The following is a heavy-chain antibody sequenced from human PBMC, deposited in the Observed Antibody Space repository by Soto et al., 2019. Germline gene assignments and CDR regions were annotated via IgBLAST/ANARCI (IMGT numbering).Heavy chain of an antibody. CDR3: ERERYGDY. D-gene: IGHD1-1*01. CDR2: ISAHNGNT. Sequence: QVHLVQSGAEVKKPGASVKVSCQASGYAFTTYGITWVRQAPGQGLEWMGWISAHNGNTNYAQKLQGRVTVTGDTSTSTAYMELRSLRSDDTAVYYCERERYGDYWGQGALVTVSS. V-gene: IGHV1-18*01. CDR1: GYAFTTYG. J-gene: IGHJ4*02.